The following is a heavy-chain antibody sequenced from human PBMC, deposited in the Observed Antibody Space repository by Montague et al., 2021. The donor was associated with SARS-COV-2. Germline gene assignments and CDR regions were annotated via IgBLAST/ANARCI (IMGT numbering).Heavy chain of an antibody. J-gene: IGHJ6*02. V-gene: IGHV4-4*07. D-gene: IGHD1-20*01. CDR3: TRDPITGTTGTIYNYYGMDV. CDR1: GDSITYFY. CDR2: VSSSGST. Sequence: SETLSLTCTVSGDSITYFYWSWIRQPAGKGLEWIGRVSSSGSTNYNPSLKSRVTISGDMSKNQFSLNVSSVTAADTAVYYCTRDPITGTTGTIYNYYGMDVWGQGTTVTVSS.